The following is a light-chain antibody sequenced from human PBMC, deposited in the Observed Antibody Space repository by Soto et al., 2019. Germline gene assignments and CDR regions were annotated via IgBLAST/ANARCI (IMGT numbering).Light chain of an antibody. CDR3: QQYGSWT. J-gene: IGKJ1*01. V-gene: IGKV3D-15*01. Sequence: DKLMSQSPATLSVSPGERVTLSCRASQNIHNHMSWFLQKPGQTPRLLISDASNRATGIPVRFSGSGSGTDFTLTISRLEPEDFAVYYCQQYGSWTFGQGTKVDIK. CDR2: DAS. CDR1: QNIHNH.